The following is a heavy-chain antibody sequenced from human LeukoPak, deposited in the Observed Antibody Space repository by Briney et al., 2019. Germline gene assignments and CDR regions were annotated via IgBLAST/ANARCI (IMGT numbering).Heavy chain of an antibody. CDR1: GYTFTGYY. D-gene: IGHD6-13*01. CDR3: ARFRAAAGTYYYYMDV. CDR2: ISAYNGNT. J-gene: IGHJ6*03. Sequence: ASVKVSCKASGYTFTGYYMHWVRQAPGQGLEWMGWISAYNGNTNYAQKLQGRVTMTTDTSTSTAYMELRSLRSDDTAMYYCARFRAAAGTYYYYMDVWGKGTTVTVSS. V-gene: IGHV1-18*04.